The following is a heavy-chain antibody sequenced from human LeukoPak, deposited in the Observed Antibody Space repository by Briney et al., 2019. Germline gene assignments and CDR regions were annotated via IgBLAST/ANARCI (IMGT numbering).Heavy chain of an antibody. CDR3: ASGFPTHP. D-gene: IGHD2-2*03. CDR2: IYHSGST. Sequence: SETLSLTCAVSGGSISSGGYSWSWIRQPPGKGLEWIGYIYHSGSTYYNPSLKSRVTISVDRSKNQFSLKLSSVTAADTAVYYCASGFPTHPWGQGTLVTVSS. CDR1: GGSISSGGYS. V-gene: IGHV4-30-2*01. J-gene: IGHJ5*02.